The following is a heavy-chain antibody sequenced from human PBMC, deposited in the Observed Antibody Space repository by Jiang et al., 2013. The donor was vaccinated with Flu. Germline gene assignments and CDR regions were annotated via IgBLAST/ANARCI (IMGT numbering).Heavy chain of an antibody. CDR3: ARSSWGYSYGPFEY. Sequence: GAEVKKPGSSVKVSCKASGDSFSSYAMNWVRQAPGQGLEWMGGINQIFGTTDYAQKFQGRVTIIADRSTSTAYMDLSSLRSEDTAVYYCARSSWGYSYGPFEYWGQGTLVTVSS. V-gene: IGHV1-69*06. CDR2: INQIFGTT. D-gene: IGHD5-18*01. CDR1: GDSFSSYA. J-gene: IGHJ4*02.